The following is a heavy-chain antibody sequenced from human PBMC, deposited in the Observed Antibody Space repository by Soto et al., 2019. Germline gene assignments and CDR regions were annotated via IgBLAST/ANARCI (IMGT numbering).Heavy chain of an antibody. CDR3: ARDSRTGCSSTDCYMS. V-gene: IGHV4-30-2*01. CDR2: IYHSGST. J-gene: IGHJ5*02. CDR1: GGSISSGGYS. D-gene: IGHD2-2*01. Sequence: PSETLSLTCAVSGGSISSGGYSWSWIRQPPGKGLEWIGYIYHSGSTYYNPSLKSRVTISVDRSKNQFSLKLSSVTAADTATYYCARDSRTGCSSTDCYMSWGRGILVTVSS.